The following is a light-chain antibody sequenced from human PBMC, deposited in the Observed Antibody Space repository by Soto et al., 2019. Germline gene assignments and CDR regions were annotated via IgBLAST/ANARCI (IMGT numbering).Light chain of an antibody. V-gene: IGKV1-39*01. CDR1: QSVISY. CDR3: QHTYRPPPT. J-gene: IGKJ1*01. Sequence: DIQMTQAPSSLSAFVGDSVTITCRASQSVISYVNWYQQKPGHAPKLLVYGAISLQGGVPSRFSGSGTGTDFTLTISGLQTEDSATYYCQHTYRPPPTFGQGTKV. CDR2: GAI.